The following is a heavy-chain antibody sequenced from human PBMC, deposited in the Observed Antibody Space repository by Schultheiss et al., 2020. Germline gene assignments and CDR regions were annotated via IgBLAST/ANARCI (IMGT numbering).Heavy chain of an antibody. J-gene: IGHJ6*04. D-gene: IGHD1-26*01. CDR3: AREYIGARSYYYYYGMDV. CDR2: INAGNGNT. Sequence: ASVKVSCKASGYTFTSYAMHWVRQAPGQRLEWMGWINAGNGNTKYSQKFQGRVTITRDTSASTAYMELSSLRSEDTAVYYCAREYIGARSYYYYYGMDVWGKGTTVTVSS. V-gene: IGHV1-3*01. CDR1: GYTFTSYA.